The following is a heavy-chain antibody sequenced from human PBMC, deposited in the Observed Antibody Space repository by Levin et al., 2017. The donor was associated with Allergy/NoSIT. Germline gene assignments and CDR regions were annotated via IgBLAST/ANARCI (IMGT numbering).Heavy chain of an antibody. CDR3: VRDLGHQPHGVCWDY. J-gene: IGHJ4*02. Sequence: GGSLRLSCKASGYTFSMFGISWVRQAPGQGLEWMGWSSAYNGNTNYAQNYQGKVTMTTDTSTSTAYMEMRSLSTDDTAIYYCVRDLGHQPHGVCWDYWGQGTLVTVSS. D-gene: IGHD2-2*01. CDR1: GYTFSMFG. CDR2: SSAYNGNT. V-gene: IGHV1-18*01.